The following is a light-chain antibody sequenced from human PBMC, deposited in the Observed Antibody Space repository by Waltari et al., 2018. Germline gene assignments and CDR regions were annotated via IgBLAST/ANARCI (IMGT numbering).Light chain of an antibody. J-gene: IGLJ2*01. CDR3: NARDSSGNHVV. Sequence: SSELTQDPAVSVALGQTVRITCPGDSLRSYYASWYQQKPGHAPVLVIYGKNNRPSGIPDRFSGSSSGNTASLTITGAQAEDEADYYCNARDSSGNHVVFGGGTKLTVL. CDR1: SLRSYY. V-gene: IGLV3-19*01. CDR2: GKN.